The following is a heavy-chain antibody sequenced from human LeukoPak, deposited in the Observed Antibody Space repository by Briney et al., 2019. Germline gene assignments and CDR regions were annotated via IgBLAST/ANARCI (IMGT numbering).Heavy chain of an antibody. Sequence: SVKVSCKASGGTFSNYAISWVRLAPGQGLEWMGGIIPMFGTANYAQKFQGRVTITADESTSTAYMELSSLRSEDTAVYYCAREGVDTANWAFLFDYWGQGTLVTVSS. CDR3: AREGVDTANWAFLFDY. D-gene: IGHD7-27*01. J-gene: IGHJ4*02. CDR1: GGTFSNYA. V-gene: IGHV1-69*13. CDR2: IIPMFGTA.